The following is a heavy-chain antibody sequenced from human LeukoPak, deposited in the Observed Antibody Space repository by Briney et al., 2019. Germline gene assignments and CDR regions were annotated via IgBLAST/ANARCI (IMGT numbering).Heavy chain of an antibody. J-gene: IGHJ4*02. D-gene: IGHD3-16*01. V-gene: IGHV1-8*03. CDR3: ARTRGTHISKAYLDS. CDR1: GYTFTSYD. Sequence: GASAKVSCKASGYTFTSYDINWVRQATGQGLEWMGWMNPNSGNTGYAQKFQGRVTITRNTSISTAYMELSSLRSDDTAVYYCARTRGTHISKAYLDSWGQGTLVTVSS. CDR2: MNPNSGNT.